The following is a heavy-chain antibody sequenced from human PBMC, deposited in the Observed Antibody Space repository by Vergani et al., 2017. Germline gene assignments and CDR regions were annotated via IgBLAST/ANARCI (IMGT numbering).Heavy chain of an antibody. CDR2: IDPSDSYT. J-gene: IGHJ6*02. CDR1: GYSFTSYW. D-gene: IGHD3-3*01. CDR3: ARAEPSRGWAYYDFWSGVYYYGMDV. V-gene: IGHV5-10-1*01. Sequence: EVQLVQSGAEVKKPGESLKISCKGSGYSFTSYWIGWVRQMPGKGLEWMGRIDPSDSYTNYSPSFQGHVTISADKSISTAYLQWSSLKASDTAMYYCARAEPSRGWAYYDFWSGVYYYGMDVWGQGTTVTVSS.